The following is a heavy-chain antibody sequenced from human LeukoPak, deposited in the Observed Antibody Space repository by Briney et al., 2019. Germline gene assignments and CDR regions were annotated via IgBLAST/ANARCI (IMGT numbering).Heavy chain of an antibody. D-gene: IGHD6-25*01. J-gene: IGHJ5*02. CDR2: INPNSGGT. V-gene: IGHV1-2*02. Sequence: ASVKVSCKASGYTFTGYYMHWVRQAPGQGLEWMGWINPNSGGTNYAQKFQGRVTMTRDTSISTAYMELSRLRSDDTAVYYCARDLLYSSENWFDPWGRGTLVTVSS. CDR1: GYTFTGYY. CDR3: ARDLLYSSENWFDP.